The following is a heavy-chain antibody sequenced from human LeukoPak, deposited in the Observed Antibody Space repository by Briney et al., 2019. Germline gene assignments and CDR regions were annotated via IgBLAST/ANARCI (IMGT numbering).Heavy chain of an antibody. Sequence: GGSLRLSCAASGFTFSDYIINWVRQAPGKGLEWISYISSSGGTIYYADSVKGRFTISRDNAKNSLYLQMNSLRAEDTAVYYCAGVSKYYYGSGSLDYWGQGTLVTVSS. D-gene: IGHD3-10*01. V-gene: IGHV3-11*01. CDR3: AGVSKYYYGSGSLDY. CDR2: ISSSGGTI. CDR1: GFTFSDYI. J-gene: IGHJ4*02.